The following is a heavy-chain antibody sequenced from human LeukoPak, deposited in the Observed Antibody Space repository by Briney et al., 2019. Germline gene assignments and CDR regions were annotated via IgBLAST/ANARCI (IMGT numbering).Heavy chain of an antibody. Sequence: PGGSLTLPCAASGLTYSHAWMSWVRQAPGKGLEWVGRIRRKSDGRPTNYAAPVKGRFTISRDDSKNTLYLQMNSLKTEDTAVYYCTTEDWDPPYFHYWGQGTLVTVPS. V-gene: IGHV3-15*01. J-gene: IGHJ4*02. D-gene: IGHD1-26*01. CDR1: GLTYSHAW. CDR3: TTEDWDPPYFHY. CDR2: IRRKSDGRPT.